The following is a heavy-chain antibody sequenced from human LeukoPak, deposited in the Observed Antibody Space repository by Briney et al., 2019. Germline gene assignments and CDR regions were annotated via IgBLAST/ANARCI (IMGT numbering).Heavy chain of an antibody. Sequence: ASVNVSCKASGYSFTSYYMHWVRQAPGQGLEWVGIINPSGGSTSYAQKFQGRVTMTRDTSTSTVYMELSSLRSEDTAVYYCAREGTGQANGGYSYGGLDYWGQGTLVTVSS. V-gene: IGHV1-46*01. J-gene: IGHJ4*02. CDR3: AREGTGQANGGYSYGGLDY. CDR2: INPSGGST. CDR1: GYSFTSYY. D-gene: IGHD5-18*01.